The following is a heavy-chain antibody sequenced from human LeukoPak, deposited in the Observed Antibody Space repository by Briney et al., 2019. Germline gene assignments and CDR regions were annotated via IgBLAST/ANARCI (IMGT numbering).Heavy chain of an antibody. CDR1: GGSISCYY. D-gene: IGHD3-3*01. CDR2: IYYSGST. J-gene: IGHJ3*02. CDR3: AGVGRGGYYKGPAAFDI. Sequence: SETLCPTRTFPGGSISCYYWCWIPDPPGKGLEWIGYIYYSGSTNYNPSLMRRDTISVHTSPTQFYLKLSSVTAADTAVYYCAGVGRGGYYKGPAAFDIWGQGTMVNVSS. V-gene: IGHV4-59*01.